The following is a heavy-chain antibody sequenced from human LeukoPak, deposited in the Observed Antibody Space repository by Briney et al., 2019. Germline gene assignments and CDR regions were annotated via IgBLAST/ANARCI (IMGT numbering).Heavy chain of an antibody. D-gene: IGHD2-8*01. Sequence: SETLSLSCTVSGGSISSYYWSWIRQPPGKGLEWIGYIYYSGSTNYNPSLKSRVTISVDTSKNQFSLKLSSVTAADTAVYYCATGYCTNGVCPGANYYYYYMDVWGKGTTVTVSS. CDR2: IYYSGST. V-gene: IGHV4-59*12. CDR1: GGSISSYY. CDR3: ATGYCTNGVCPGANYYYYYMDV. J-gene: IGHJ6*03.